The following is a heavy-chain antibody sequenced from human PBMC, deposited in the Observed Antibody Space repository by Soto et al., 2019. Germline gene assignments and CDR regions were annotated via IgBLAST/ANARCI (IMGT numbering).Heavy chain of an antibody. D-gene: IGHD2-15*01. CDR2: MYHGGTT. Sequence: WETLSLTCLVSGYSVSSDSYWAWIRQSPGKGLEWIVSMYHGGTTFYNPSLKSRVTMSMDTSKNQFSLKLRSVTAADTAVYYCARVHVMVVAGSTFDYWGQGIPVTVSS. V-gene: IGHV4-38-2*01. CDR1: GYSVSSDSY. J-gene: IGHJ4*02. CDR3: ARVHVMVVAGSTFDY.